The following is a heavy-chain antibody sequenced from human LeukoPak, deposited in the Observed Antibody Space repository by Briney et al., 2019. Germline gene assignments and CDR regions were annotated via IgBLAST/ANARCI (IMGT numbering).Heavy chain of an antibody. Sequence: PGRSLRLSCAASGFTFSSYAVHWVRQAPGKGLEWVAVISYDGSNKYYADSVKGRFTISRDNSKNTLYLQMNSLRAEDTAVYYCARPDGYTYFDYWGQGTLVTVSS. CDR1: GFTFSSYA. V-gene: IGHV3-30-3*01. CDR2: ISYDGSNK. D-gene: IGHD5-24*01. CDR3: ARPDGYTYFDY. J-gene: IGHJ4*02.